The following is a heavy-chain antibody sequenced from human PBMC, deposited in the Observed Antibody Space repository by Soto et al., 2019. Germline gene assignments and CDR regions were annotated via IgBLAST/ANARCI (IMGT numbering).Heavy chain of an antibody. V-gene: IGHV3-74*01. D-gene: IGHD1-26*01. Sequence: DVQLVESGGGSVQPGGSLSLSCAATGFTFSYYWMHWVRQAPGKGLVWVSCMHSDGSSTTDADSVKGRFTISRDNAKNTLYLQMQSLSGEDTAVYYCARGQWGAVDLWGQGTMVTVAS. J-gene: IGHJ3*01. CDR2: MHSDGSST. CDR3: ARGQWGAVDL. CDR1: GFTFSYYW.